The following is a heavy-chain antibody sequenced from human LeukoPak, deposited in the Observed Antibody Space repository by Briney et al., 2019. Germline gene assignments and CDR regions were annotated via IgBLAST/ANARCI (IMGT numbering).Heavy chain of an antibody. CDR2: IKQDGSEK. J-gene: IGHJ4*02. V-gene: IGHV3-7*04. CDR3: ARVLGYYDSSGYYYHYYFDY. Sequence: GGSLRLSCAASGFTFSSYWMSWVRQAPGKGLEWVANIKQDGSEKYYVDCVKGRFTISRDNAKNSLYLQMNSLRAEDTAVYYCARVLGYYDSSGYYYHYYFDYWGQGTLVTVSS. D-gene: IGHD3-22*01. CDR1: GFTFSSYW.